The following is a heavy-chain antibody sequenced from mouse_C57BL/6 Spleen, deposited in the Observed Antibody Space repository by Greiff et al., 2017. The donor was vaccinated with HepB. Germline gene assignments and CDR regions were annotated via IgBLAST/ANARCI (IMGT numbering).Heavy chain of an antibody. CDR1: GYTFTSYW. Sequence: VQLQQPGAELVRPGTSVKLSCKASGYTFTSYWMHWVKQRPGQGLEWIGVIDPSDSYTNYNQKFKGKATLTVDTSSSTAYMQLSSLTSEDSAVYYCARGDYGSQFAYWGQGTLVTVSA. CDR2: IDPSDSYT. D-gene: IGHD1-1*01. V-gene: IGHV1-59*01. CDR3: ARGDYGSQFAY. J-gene: IGHJ3*01.